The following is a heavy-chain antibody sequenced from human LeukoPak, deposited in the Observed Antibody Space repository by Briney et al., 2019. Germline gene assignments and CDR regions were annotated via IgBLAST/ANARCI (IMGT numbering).Heavy chain of an antibody. CDR2: ISAYNGNT. D-gene: IGHD3-22*01. J-gene: IGHJ6*02. CDR1: GYTFTSYG. Sequence: ASVKVSCKASGYTFTSYGISWVRQAPGQGLEWMGWISAYNGNTNYAQKLQGRVTMTIDTSTSTAYMELRSLRSDDTAVYYCARYASSGYYPPYGMDVWGQGTTVTVSS. V-gene: IGHV1-18*01. CDR3: ARYASSGYYPPYGMDV.